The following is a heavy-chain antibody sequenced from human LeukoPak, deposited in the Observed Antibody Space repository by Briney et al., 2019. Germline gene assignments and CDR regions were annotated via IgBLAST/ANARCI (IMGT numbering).Heavy chain of an antibody. CDR1: GFTVSSNY. CDR2: IYSGGGT. V-gene: IGHV3-53*01. CDR3: ARAGGLRIAVAPIDC. J-gene: IGHJ4*02. D-gene: IGHD6-19*01. Sequence: GGSLILSCAASGFTVSSNYMSWVRQAPGKGLEWVSVIYSGGGTFYADSVKGRFTISRDNSKNMLYLQMNSLRAEDTAVYYCARAGGLRIAVAPIDCWGQGTLVTVSS.